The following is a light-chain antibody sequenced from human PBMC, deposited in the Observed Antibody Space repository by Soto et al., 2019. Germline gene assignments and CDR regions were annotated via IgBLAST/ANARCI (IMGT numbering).Light chain of an antibody. CDR3: QQYGSSGT. J-gene: IGKJ1*01. V-gene: IGKV3-15*01. CDR2: GVS. Sequence: EIVMTQSPVTLSVSPGERATLSFRASQSVSGNLAWYQQKPGQAPRLLIYGVSARATGIPARFSGSGFGTEFTLTISSLQSEDFALYYCQQYGSSGTFGQGTKVDIX. CDR1: QSVSGN.